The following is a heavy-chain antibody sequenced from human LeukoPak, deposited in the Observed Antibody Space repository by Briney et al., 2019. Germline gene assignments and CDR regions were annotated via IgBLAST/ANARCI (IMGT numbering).Heavy chain of an antibody. CDR1: GASVSSGGYA. CDR2: NGNS. CDR3: ASHGDYGDYYFDY. Sequence: SETLSLTCAVSGASVSSGGYAWSWIRLPPGKGLEWIGYNGNSNYNPSLKSRVTISLDTSKNQFSLKLSSVTAADTAVYYCASHGDYGDYYFDYWGQGTLVTVSS. D-gene: IGHD4-17*01. V-gene: IGHV4-61*08. J-gene: IGHJ4*02.